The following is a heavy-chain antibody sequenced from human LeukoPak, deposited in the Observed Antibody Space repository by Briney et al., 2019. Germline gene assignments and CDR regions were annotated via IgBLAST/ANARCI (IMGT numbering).Heavy chain of an antibody. D-gene: IGHD3-10*01. CDR3: AKVGSVVPSFDY. CDR1: GFSFSYYS. CDR2: ISGSGGST. J-gene: IGHJ4*02. V-gene: IGHV3-23*01. Sequence: GGSLRLSCAASGFSFSYYSMTWARQASGKGLEWVSAISGSGGSTYYADSVKGRFTISRDNSKNTLYLQMNSLRAEDTAVYYCAKVGSVVPSFDYWGQGTLVTVSS.